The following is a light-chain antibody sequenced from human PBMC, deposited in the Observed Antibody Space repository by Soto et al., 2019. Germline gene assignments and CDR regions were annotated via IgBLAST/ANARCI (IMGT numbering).Light chain of an antibody. CDR3: AAWDDSLSGL. Sequence: QSVLTQPPSASGTPGQRVTISCSGSSSNIGSNYVYWYQQLPGTAPKLLIYSNNQRPPGVPDRFSGSKSGTSASLAISGLRSDDEADYYCAAWDDSLSGLFGGGTQLTVL. CDR1: SSNIGSNY. CDR2: SNN. V-gene: IGLV1-47*02. J-gene: IGLJ3*02.